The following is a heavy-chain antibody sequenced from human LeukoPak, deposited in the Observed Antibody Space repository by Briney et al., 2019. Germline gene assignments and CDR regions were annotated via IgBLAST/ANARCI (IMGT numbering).Heavy chain of an antibody. CDR3: ARDSLSGNWNDVVLMDV. J-gene: IGHJ6*04. D-gene: IGHD1-1*01. V-gene: IGHV3-23*01. Sequence: GGSLRLSCATSGFTFSSYAMSWVRQAPGKGLEWVSAISGSGGSTYYADSVKGRFTISRDNSKNTLYLQMNSLRAEDTAVYYCARDSLSGNWNDVVLMDVWGKGTTVTVSS. CDR1: GFTFSSYA. CDR2: ISGSGGST.